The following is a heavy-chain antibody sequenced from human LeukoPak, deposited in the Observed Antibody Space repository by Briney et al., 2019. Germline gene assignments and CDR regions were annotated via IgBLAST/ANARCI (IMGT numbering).Heavy chain of an antibody. D-gene: IGHD1-14*01. CDR3: ARENPGEI. J-gene: IGHJ4*02. CDR2: INHSGST. Sequence: SETLSLTCTVSGYSISSGYYWGWIRQPPGKGLEWIGEINHSGSTNYNPSLKSRVTISVDTSKNQFSLKLSSVTAADTAVYYCARENPGEIWGQGTLVTVSS. CDR1: GYSISSGYY. V-gene: IGHV4-38-2*02.